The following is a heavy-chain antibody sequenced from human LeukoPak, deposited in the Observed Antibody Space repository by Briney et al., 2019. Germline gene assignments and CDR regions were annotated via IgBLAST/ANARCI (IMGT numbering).Heavy chain of an antibody. J-gene: IGHJ4*02. V-gene: IGHV3-53*01. CDR3: ARTTSIALRRPFDY. CDR1: GFTVSSNY. Sequence: GGSLRLSCAASGFTVSSNYMSWVRQAPGKGLEWVSVIYSGGSTYYADSVKGRFTISRDNSKNTLYLQMNSLRAEDTAVYYCARTTSIALRRPFDYWGQGTLVTVSS. D-gene: IGHD6-6*01. CDR2: IYSGGST.